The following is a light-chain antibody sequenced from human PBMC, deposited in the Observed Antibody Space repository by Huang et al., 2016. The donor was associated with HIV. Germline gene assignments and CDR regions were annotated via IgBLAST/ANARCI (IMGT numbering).Light chain of an antibody. CDR1: QSVSAY. Sequence: EIVLTQSPATLSLSPGERATLSCRASQSVSAYLAWYQQKPGQAPRLLIYGATNRATGIPAKFSGRGSGTDFILTISSLEPEDFAVYYCQQRSDWPLTFGGGIKVEIK. V-gene: IGKV3-11*01. CDR2: GAT. J-gene: IGKJ4*01. CDR3: QQRSDWPLT.